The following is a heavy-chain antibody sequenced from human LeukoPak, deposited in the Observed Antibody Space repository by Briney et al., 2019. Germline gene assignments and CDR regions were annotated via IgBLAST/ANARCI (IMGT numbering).Heavy chain of an antibody. CDR3: AKPMGIKEGYFDY. CDR2: ISYDGSNK. J-gene: IGHJ4*02. D-gene: IGHD1-26*01. CDR1: GFTFSSYA. V-gene: IGHV3-30-3*02. Sequence: LRLSCAASGFTFSSYAMHWVRQAPGKGLEWVAVISYDGSNKYYADSVKGRFTISRDNSKNTLYLQMNSLRAEDTAVYYCAKPMGIKEGYFDYWGQGTLVTVSS.